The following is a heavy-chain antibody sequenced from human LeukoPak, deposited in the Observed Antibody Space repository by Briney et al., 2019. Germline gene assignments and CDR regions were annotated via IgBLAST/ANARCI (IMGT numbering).Heavy chain of an antibody. D-gene: IGHD3-3*01. V-gene: IGHV3-23*01. CDR1: GFTFSSFA. CDR2: ISGSGGST. CDR3: AEPHPADALSIWSGYYPLGY. J-gene: IGHJ4*02. Sequence: GGSLRLSCAASGFTFSSFAMSWVRQAPGKGREWVSAISGSGGSTYYADSVKGRFTISRDNSKNTLYLQMNGLRAEDTAVYYCAEPHPADALSIWSGYYPLGYWGQGTLVTVSS.